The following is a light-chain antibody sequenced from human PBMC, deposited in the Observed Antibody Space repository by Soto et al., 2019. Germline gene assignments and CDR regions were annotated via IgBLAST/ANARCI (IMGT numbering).Light chain of an antibody. CDR2: GTS. J-gene: IGKJ4*01. Sequence: EIVLTQSPGTLSLSPGERGTLSCRASQRVSAGSLAWYQQKPGQPPRLLIYGTSSRVTGIPDRFSGSGSGTDFTLNINRLEPEDFAMYYCQHYGSSPGLTFGGGTKV. CDR1: QRVSAGS. CDR3: QHYGSSPGLT. V-gene: IGKV3-20*01.